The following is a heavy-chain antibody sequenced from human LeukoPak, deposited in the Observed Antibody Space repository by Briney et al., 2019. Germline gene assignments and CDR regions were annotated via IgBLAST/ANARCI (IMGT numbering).Heavy chain of an antibody. CDR3: ARVTTLGYCSGGSCYSGVDAFDI. D-gene: IGHD2-15*01. CDR2: INAGNGNT. V-gene: IGHV1-3*03. J-gene: IGHJ3*02. Sequence: ASVKVSCKASGYTFTSYAMHWVRQAPGQRLEWMGWINAGNGNTKYSQEFQGRVTITRDTSASTAYMELSSLRSEDMAVYYCARVTTLGYCSGGSCYSGVDAFDIWGQGTMVTVSS. CDR1: GYTFTSYA.